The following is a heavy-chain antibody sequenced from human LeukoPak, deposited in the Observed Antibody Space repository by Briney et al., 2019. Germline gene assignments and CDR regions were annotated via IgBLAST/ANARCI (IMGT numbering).Heavy chain of an antibody. V-gene: IGHV3-23*01. J-gene: IGHJ5*02. CDR2: ISANDGTT. D-gene: IGHD5-24*01. CDR1: GFTFSSYA. Sequence: GGSLRLSCAASGFTFSSYAMSWVRQAPGKGLEWVSTISANDGTTYYADSVKGRFTISRDDSKNTLYLQMNSLKTEDTAVYYCTTESPGWLQSGGTFDPWGQGTLVTVSS. CDR3: TTESPGWLQSGGTFDP.